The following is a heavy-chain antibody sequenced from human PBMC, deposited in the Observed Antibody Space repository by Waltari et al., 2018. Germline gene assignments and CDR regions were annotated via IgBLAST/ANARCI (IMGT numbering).Heavy chain of an antibody. CDR3: ARWGKSRRNDVSEGDAFDI. Sequence: EVQLLESGGGLVQPGGSLRLSCAASGFTFSNYAMTWVRQAPGKGLDGVSAISGGGGSTYDDDSVRGRFTISRDNSKTTLYLQMKTLRAEDTAVYYCARWGKSRRNDVSEGDAFDIWGLGTMVSVSS. CDR1: GFTFSNYA. D-gene: IGHD1-1*01. V-gene: IGHV3-23*01. CDR2: ISGGGGST. J-gene: IGHJ3*02.